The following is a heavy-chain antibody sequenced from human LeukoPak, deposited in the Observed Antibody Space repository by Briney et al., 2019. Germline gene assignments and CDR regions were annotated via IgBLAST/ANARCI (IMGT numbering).Heavy chain of an antibody. V-gene: IGHV3-21*01. Sequence: PGGSLRLSCAASGFTFSSYSMNWVRQAPGKGLEWVSSISSSSSYIYYADSVKGRFTISRDNAKNSLYLQMNSLRAEDTAVYYCAREWQGGIAAAGTRIEGDYWGQGTLVAVSS. CDR1: GFTFSSYS. CDR3: AREWQGGIAAAGTRIEGDY. CDR2: ISSSSSYI. D-gene: IGHD6-13*01. J-gene: IGHJ4*02.